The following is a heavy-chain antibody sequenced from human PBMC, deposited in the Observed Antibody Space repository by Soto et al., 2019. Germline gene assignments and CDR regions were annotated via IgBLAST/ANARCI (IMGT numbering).Heavy chain of an antibody. CDR3: ATSYYYDSSGYYFDY. V-gene: IGHV3-21*01. CDR1: GCTFSSYS. J-gene: IGHJ4*02. D-gene: IGHD3-22*01. Sequence: EVQLVESGGGLVKPGGSRRLSCAASGCTFSSYSMNWVRQAPGKGLEGVSSISSSSSYIYYADSVKGRFTISRDNAKNSLYLQMNSLRAEDTAVYYCATSYYYDSSGYYFDYWGQGTLVTVSS. CDR2: ISSSSSYI.